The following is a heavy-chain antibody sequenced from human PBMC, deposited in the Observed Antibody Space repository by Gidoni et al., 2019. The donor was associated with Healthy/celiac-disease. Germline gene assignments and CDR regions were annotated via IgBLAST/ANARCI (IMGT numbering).Heavy chain of an antibody. D-gene: IGHD3-10*01. J-gene: IGHJ3*02. Sequence: EVKLLESVGGLVQPGGSLRLACAASGLTFSSYPMIWVRQAPGNGLEWVSATSGSGGSTEYADHVKGRFTSSRDKSKNTMYLRMNSPRAEDTAVYYCAKDLRSGLHDAFDIWGQGTMVTVSS. CDR2: TSGSGGST. CDR3: AKDLRSGLHDAFDI. V-gene: IGHV3-23*01. CDR1: GLTFSSYP.